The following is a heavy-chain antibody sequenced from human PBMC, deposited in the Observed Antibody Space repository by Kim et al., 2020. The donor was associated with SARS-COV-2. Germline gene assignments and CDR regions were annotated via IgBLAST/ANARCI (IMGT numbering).Heavy chain of an antibody. J-gene: IGHJ6*03. CDR1: GYTFTSYD. D-gene: IGHD4-17*01. V-gene: IGHV1-8*01. CDR2: MNPNSGNT. Sequence: ASVKVSCKASGYTFTSYDINWVRQATGQGLEWMGWMNPNSGNTGYAQKFQGRVTMTRNTSISTAYMELSSLRSEDTAVYYCARIYYYGDRHPYYYYMDVWGKGTTVTVSS. CDR3: ARIYYYGDRHPYYYYMDV.